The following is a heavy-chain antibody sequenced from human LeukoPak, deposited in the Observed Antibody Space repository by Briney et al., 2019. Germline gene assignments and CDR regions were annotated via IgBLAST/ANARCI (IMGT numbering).Heavy chain of an antibody. CDR3: ARESLWSTMLDY. J-gene: IGHJ4*02. V-gene: IGHV4-61*01. Sequence: SETLSLTCTVSGGSVSSGSYYWSWIRQPPGKGLEWIGYIYYSGSTNYNPSLKSRVTISVDTSKNQFSLKLSSVTAADTAVYYCARESLWSTMLDYWGQGTLVTVSS. CDR2: IYYSGST. D-gene: IGHD3-3*01. CDR1: GGSVSSGSYY.